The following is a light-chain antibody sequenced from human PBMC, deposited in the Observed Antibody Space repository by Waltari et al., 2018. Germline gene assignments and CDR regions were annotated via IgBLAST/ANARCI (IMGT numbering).Light chain of an antibody. Sequence: DFVMTQSPLSLPVTPGEPASISCTSSQSLLHSNGYNYLDWYLQKPGQSPQLLSYLGSNRASGVPDRFSGSGSGTDFTLKISRVEAEDVGVYYCMQALQTPPTFGQGTKVEIK. CDR3: MQALQTPPT. J-gene: IGKJ1*01. CDR1: QSLLHSNGYNY. V-gene: IGKV2-28*01. CDR2: LGS.